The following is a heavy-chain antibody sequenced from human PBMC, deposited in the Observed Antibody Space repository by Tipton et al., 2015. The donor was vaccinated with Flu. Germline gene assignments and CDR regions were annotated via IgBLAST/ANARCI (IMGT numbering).Heavy chain of an antibody. CDR1: GGSISSGGYY. D-gene: IGHD1-26*01. V-gene: IGHV4-31*03. J-gene: IGHJ4*02. Sequence: TLSLTCTVSGGSISSGGYYWSWIRQHPGKGLEWIGYIYYSGSTYYNPSLKSRVTISVDTSKNQFSLKLSSVTAADTAVYYCARDLRSRELPLPGYWGQGTLVTVSS. CDR3: ARDLRSRELPLPGY. CDR2: IYYSGST.